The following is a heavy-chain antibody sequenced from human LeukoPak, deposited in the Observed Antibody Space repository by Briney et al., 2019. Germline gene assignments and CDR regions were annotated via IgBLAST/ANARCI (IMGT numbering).Heavy chain of an antibody. CDR1: GGPISSYY. V-gene: IGHV4-59*01. Sequence: SETLSLTCTVSGGPISSYYWSWIRQPPGKGLEWIGYIYYSGSTNYNPSLKSRVTISVDTSKNQFSLKLSSVTAADTAVYYCARDYYDSSGYYRIFDYWGQGTLVTVSS. D-gene: IGHD3-22*01. CDR3: ARDYYDSSGYYRIFDY. CDR2: IYYSGST. J-gene: IGHJ4*02.